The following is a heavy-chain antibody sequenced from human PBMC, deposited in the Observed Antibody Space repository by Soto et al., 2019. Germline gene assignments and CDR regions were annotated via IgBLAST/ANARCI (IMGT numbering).Heavy chain of an antibody. J-gene: IGHJ4*02. CDR2: ISGSGDST. CDR1: GITFSSYA. CDR3: ALRGGGCYFRY. V-gene: IGHV3-23*01. D-gene: IGHD1-26*01. Sequence: EVQLLESGGGLVQPGGSLRLSCAASGITFSSYAMNWVRQAPGRGLEWVSVISGSGDSTYYAGSVKGRFTMSRDNSKNTLYLQMNSLRAEDTAVYYCALRGGGCYFRYWGQGTLLTVSS.